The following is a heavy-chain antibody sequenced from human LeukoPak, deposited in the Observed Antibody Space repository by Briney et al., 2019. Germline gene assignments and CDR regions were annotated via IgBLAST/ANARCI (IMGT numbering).Heavy chain of an antibody. D-gene: IGHD1-26*01. CDR2: IIPIFGTA. CDR3: ARDPNSGSYYFDY. V-gene: IGHV1-69*05. J-gene: IGHJ4*02. CDR1: GGTFSSYT. Sequence: SVKVSCKASGGTFSSYTISWVRQAPGQGLEWMGRIIPIFGTANYAQKFQGRVTITTDESTSTAYMELSSLRSEDTAVYYCARDPNSGSYYFDYWGQGTLVTVSS.